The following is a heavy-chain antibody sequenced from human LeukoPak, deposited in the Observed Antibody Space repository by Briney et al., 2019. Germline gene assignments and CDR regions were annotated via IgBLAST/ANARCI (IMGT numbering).Heavy chain of an antibody. CDR3: AGGSYSSYMDV. CDR1: GGSISSYY. Sequence: SETLSLTCTVSGGSISSYYWSWIRQPPGKGMEWIGYIYITGSANYNPSLKSRVTISVDTSKNQFSLKVSSVTAADTAVYYCAGGSYSSYMDVWGKGTTVIVSS. D-gene: IGHD6-13*01. V-gene: IGHV4-4*09. CDR2: IYITGSA. J-gene: IGHJ6*03.